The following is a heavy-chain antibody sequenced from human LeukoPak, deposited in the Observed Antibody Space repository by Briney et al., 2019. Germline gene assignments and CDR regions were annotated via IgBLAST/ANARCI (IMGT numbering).Heavy chain of an antibody. CDR2: VNEDGSRT. CDR1: EFTFKHYA. D-gene: IGHD1-26*01. V-gene: IGHV3-74*01. CDR3: ARSMSGRYDF. Sequence: GGSLRLSCVGSEFTFKHYAMNWVRQAPGKGLVWVSRVNEDGSRTDYADSVQGRFSISRDNAKNRLYLQMNSLTVEDTAVYYCARSMSGRYDFWGQGTLVTVSS. J-gene: IGHJ4*02.